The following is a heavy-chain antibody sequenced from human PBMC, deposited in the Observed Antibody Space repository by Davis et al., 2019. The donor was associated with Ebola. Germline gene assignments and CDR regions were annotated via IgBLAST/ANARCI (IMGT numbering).Heavy chain of an antibody. CDR3: SRDPMDSSSWDQGYGMDV. CDR1: GGSISSSSYY. D-gene: IGHD6-13*01. Sequence: PSETLSLTCTVSGGSISSSSYYWGWIRQPPGKGLEWIGSISYSGSTYYNPSLKSRVTISVDTSKNQFSLKLSSVTAADTAVYYCSRDPMDSSSWDQGYGMDVWGQGTTVTVSS. V-gene: IGHV4-39*02. J-gene: IGHJ6*02. CDR2: ISYSGST.